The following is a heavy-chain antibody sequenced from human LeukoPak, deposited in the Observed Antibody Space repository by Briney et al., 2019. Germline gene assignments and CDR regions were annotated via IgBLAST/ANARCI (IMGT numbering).Heavy chain of an antibody. Sequence: PGGSLRLSCAASGFTFSSYSMNWVRQAPGKGLEGVSSISSSSSYIYYADSVKGRFTISRDNAKNSLYLQMNSLRAEDTAVYYCAREYSSSWYAYYYYGMDVWGQGTTVTVSS. D-gene: IGHD6-13*01. V-gene: IGHV3-21*01. CDR2: ISSSSSYI. CDR1: GFTFSSYS. CDR3: AREYSSSWYAYYYYGMDV. J-gene: IGHJ6*02.